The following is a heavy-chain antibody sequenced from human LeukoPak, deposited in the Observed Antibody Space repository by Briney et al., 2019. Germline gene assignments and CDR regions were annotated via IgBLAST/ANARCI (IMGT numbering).Heavy chain of an antibody. CDR2: IWYDGSNK. CDR3: ARPSRVAAEPEFPYFDI. CDR1: GFTFSSYG. Sequence: LSGGSLRLSCAASGFTFSSYGMHWVRQAPGKGLEWVAVIWYDGSNKYYADSVKGRFTISRDNSKNTLYLQMNSLRAEDTAVYYCARPSRVAAEPEFPYFDIWGQGTMVTVSS. J-gene: IGHJ3*02. D-gene: IGHD6-25*01. V-gene: IGHV3-33*01.